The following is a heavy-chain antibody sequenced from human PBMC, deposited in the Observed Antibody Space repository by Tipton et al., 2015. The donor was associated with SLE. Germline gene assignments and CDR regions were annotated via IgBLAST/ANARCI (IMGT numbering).Heavy chain of an antibody. Sequence: SLRLSCAASGFTFSSYGMHWVRQAPGKGLEWVAFIRYDGSNKYYADSVKGRFTISRDNAKNSLYLQMNSLRAEDTAVYYCARASKDFFDYWGQGTLVTVSS. CDR1: GFTFSSYG. CDR2: IRYDGSNK. J-gene: IGHJ4*02. CDR3: ARASKDFFDY. V-gene: IGHV3-30*02. D-gene: IGHD3-3*01.